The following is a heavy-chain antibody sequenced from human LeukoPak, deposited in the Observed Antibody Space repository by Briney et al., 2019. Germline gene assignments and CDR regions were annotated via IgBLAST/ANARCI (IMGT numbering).Heavy chain of an antibody. CDR1: GFTLSSYE. CDR3: ARLDASGLDY. V-gene: IGHV3-48*03. CDR2: ISGSGRTI. Sequence: GGSLRLSCAASGFTLSSYEMNWVRQAPGKGLEWVSYISGSGRTIYYANSVKGRFTISRDNAKNSLYLQMNSLRADDTAVYYCARLDASGLDYWGQGTLVTVSS. D-gene: IGHD6-19*01. J-gene: IGHJ4*02.